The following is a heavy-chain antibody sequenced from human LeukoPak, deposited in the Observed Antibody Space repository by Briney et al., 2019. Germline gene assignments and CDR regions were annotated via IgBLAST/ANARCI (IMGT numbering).Heavy chain of an antibody. V-gene: IGHV3-33*01. J-gene: IGHJ4*02. CDR1: GFTFTNYG. Sequence: GGSLRLSCAASGFTFTNYGMHWVRQAPGKGLEWVAVVWFDGTNKYYADSVKGRFTISRVNSKNTVYLQMNSLRAEDTAVYYCARDHLIKQAPPGYWGQGTLVTVSS. D-gene: IGHD3-10*01. CDR2: VWFDGTNK. CDR3: ARDHLIKQAPPGY.